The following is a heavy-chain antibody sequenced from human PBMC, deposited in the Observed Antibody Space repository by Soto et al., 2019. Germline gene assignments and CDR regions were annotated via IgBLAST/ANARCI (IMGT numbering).Heavy chain of an antibody. Sequence: SVKVSCTASGYTFTSYGSSWVRQAPGQGLEWMGWISAYNGNTNYAQKLQGRVTMTTDTSTSTAYMELRSLRSDDTAVYYCARGPLYGGYPPFFDYWGQGTLVTVSS. CDR3: ARGPLYGGYPPFFDY. CDR2: ISAYNGNT. V-gene: IGHV1-18*01. D-gene: IGHD4-17*01. CDR1: GYTFTSYG. J-gene: IGHJ4*02.